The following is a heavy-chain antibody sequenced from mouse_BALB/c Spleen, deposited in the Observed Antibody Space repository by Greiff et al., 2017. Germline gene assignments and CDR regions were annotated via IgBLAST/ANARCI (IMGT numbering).Heavy chain of an antibody. V-gene: IGHV5-9-4*01. Sequence: DVMLVESGGGLVKPGGSLKLSCAASGFTFSSYAMSWVRQSPEKRLEWVAEISSGGSYTYYPDTVKGRFTISRDNAKNTLYLQMSSLKSEDTAMYYCARRGRYPWFAYWGQGTLVTVSA. J-gene: IGHJ3*01. CDR1: GFTFSSYA. CDR3: ARRGRYPWFAY. CDR2: ISSGGSYT. D-gene: IGHD2-12*01.